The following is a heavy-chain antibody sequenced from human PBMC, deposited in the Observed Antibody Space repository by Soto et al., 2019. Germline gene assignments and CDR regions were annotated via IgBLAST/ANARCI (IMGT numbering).Heavy chain of an antibody. Sequence: ESVGGVVQPGRSLRLSCTASGFTFNNYAIHWVRQAPGKGLEWVAVISYDGSNKYYADSVKGRLTISRDNSKNTLFLQMNSLRTEDTALYYCARGGVTPWGSLDSWGQGTLVTVSS. CDR2: ISYDGSNK. CDR3: ARGGVTPWGSLDS. V-gene: IGHV3-30-3*01. J-gene: IGHJ5*01. D-gene: IGHD2-21*02. CDR1: GFTFNNYA.